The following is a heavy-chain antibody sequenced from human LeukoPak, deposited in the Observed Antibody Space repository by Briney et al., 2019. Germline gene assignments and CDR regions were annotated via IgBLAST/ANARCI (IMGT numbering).Heavy chain of an antibody. V-gene: IGHV6-1*01. J-gene: IGHJ5*02. CDR3: ARDRVAAREWFDP. D-gene: IGHD6-6*01. CDR1: GDSDSSNSAA. Sequence: SQTLSLTCAISGDSDSSNSAAWNRIRQSPSRGPEWLGRTYYRSKWYNDYAVSVKSRITINPDTSKNQFSLQLNSVTPEDTAVYYCARDRVAAREWFDPWGQGTLVTVSS. CDR2: TYYRSKWYN.